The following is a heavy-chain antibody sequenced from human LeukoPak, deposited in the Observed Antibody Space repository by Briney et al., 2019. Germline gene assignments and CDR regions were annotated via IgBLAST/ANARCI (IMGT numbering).Heavy chain of an antibody. D-gene: IGHD2-2*01. CDR3: ARGWGIPAPISWFDP. J-gene: IGHJ5*02. V-gene: IGHV3-11*01. CDR2: ISSSGSTI. Sequence: GGSLRLSCAASGFTFSDYYMSWIRQAPGKGLEWVSYISSSGSTIYYADSVKGRFTISRDNAKNSLYLQMNSLRADDTAIYYCARGWGIPAPISWFDPWGQGTFVTVSS. CDR1: GFTFSDYY.